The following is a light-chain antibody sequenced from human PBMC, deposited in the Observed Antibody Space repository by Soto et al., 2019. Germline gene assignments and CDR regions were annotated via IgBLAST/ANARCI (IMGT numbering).Light chain of an antibody. CDR2: WAS. CDR1: QSVLYSPNNKNY. Sequence: DIVMTQSPDSLAVSLGERATINCRSSQSVLYSPNNKNYLAWYQQKPGQPPKLLIYWASTRESGVPDRFSGSGSGTDFTLTISSLQAEDVAVYYCQHYYETPRTFGQGTKVDIK. J-gene: IGKJ1*01. CDR3: QHYYETPRT. V-gene: IGKV4-1*01.